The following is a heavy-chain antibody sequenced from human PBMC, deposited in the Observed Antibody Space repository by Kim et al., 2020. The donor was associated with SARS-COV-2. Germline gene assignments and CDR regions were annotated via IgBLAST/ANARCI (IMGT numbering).Heavy chain of an antibody. D-gene: IGHD6-13*01. Sequence: LKSRVTISVDTSKNQFSLKLSSVTAADTAVYYCARRGGYSSSQGREAFDYWGQGTLVTVSS. CDR3: ARRGGYSSSQGREAFDY. V-gene: IGHV4-39*01. J-gene: IGHJ4*02.